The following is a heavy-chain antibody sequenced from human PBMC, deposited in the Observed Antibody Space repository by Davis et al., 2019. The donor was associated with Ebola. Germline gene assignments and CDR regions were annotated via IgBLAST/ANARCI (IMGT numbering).Heavy chain of an antibody. CDR2: ISAYNGDT. Sequence: AASVKVSCKASGYTFSNYGITWVRQAPGQGLEWMGWISAYNGDTDYTQKLQGRVTMTTDKPTSTAYMELRSLRSDDTAVYYCARARGRSGWYAARDYSQFDYWGQGTLVTVSS. D-gene: IGHD6-19*01. J-gene: IGHJ4*02. V-gene: IGHV1-18*04. CDR3: ARARGRSGWYAARDYSQFDY. CDR1: GYTFSNYG.